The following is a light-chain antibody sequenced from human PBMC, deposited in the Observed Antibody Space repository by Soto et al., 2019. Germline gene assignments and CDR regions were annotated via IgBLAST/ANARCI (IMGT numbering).Light chain of an antibody. J-gene: IGKJ1*01. CDR2: DAS. V-gene: IGKV3-11*01. CDR1: VMISTY. Sequence: EIVLTQSPVTLSLSPGQIATLSCRASVMISTYLAWYQQKPGQAPRLLIYDASNRATGVPARFSGSGSGTDFTLTISALEPEDFAVYYCQERSHWTFGRGTKVDIK. CDR3: QERSHWT.